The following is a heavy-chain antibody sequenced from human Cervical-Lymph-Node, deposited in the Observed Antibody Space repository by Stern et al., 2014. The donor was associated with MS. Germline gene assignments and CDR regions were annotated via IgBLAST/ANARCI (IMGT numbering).Heavy chain of an antibody. V-gene: IGHV1-69*01. D-gene: IGHD2-8*02. CDR3: AREWSDHTGNRFDS. CDR1: GGALSRDP. Sequence: VQLGESGAEVRKPGSSVKVSCKVSGGALSRDPLSWVRLAPGQGLEWMGDFMHLYEATHYAQKFPARLTMTADDSTSTAFMELSRLRSEDTALYYCAREWSDHTGNRFDSWGQGTLVTVSS. CDR2: FMHLYEAT. J-gene: IGHJ4*02.